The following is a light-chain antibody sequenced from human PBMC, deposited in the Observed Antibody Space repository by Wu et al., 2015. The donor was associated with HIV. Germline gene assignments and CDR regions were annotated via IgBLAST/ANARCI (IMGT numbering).Light chain of an antibody. CDR3: MQDFNYPRA. Sequence: AIQLTQSPSSLSASVGDRVTITCRASQGISNYLAWYQQKPGKAPKLVIYGASTLHIGVPSRFSGSGYGTDFTLTITSLQPEDFANYYCMQDFNYPRAFGQGTKVEVK. CDR1: QGISNY. J-gene: IGKJ1*01. CDR2: GAS. V-gene: IGKV1-6*01.